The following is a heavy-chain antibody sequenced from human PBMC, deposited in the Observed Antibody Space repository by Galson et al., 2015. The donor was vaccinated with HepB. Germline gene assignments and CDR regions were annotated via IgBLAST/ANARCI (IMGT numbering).Heavy chain of an antibody. J-gene: IGHJ3*01. V-gene: IGHV3-30*03. CDR2: ISYDGSNK. CDR1: GFTFSGYG. D-gene: IGHD5/OR15-5a*01. Sequence: SLRLSCAASGFTFSGYGMHWVRQAPGKGLEWVAVISYDGSNKYYADSVKGRFTISRDNAKNTLYLQMNSLRAEDTAVYYCARAGGYSVYDCRGMAFDLWGQETRVTVSS. CDR3: ARAGGYSVYDCRGMAFDL.